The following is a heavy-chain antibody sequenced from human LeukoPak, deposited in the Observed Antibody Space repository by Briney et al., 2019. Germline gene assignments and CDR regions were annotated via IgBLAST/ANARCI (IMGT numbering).Heavy chain of an antibody. Sequence: PSETLSLTCTVSGGSISSYYWSWIRQPPGKGLEWIGYIYYSGSTNYNPSLKSRVTISVDTSKNQFSLKLSSVTAADTAVYYCARDPGYSSSWYYYGMDVWGQGTTVTVSS. J-gene: IGHJ6*02. D-gene: IGHD6-13*01. CDR1: GGSISSYY. CDR3: ARDPGYSSSWYYYGMDV. CDR2: IYYSGST. V-gene: IGHV4-59*12.